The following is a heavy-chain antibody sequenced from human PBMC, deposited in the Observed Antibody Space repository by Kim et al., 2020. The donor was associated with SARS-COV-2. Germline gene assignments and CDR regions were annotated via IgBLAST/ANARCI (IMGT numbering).Heavy chain of an antibody. J-gene: IGHJ2*01. V-gene: IGHV4-59*01. CDR3: ARDYFFDL. CDR2: SGPH. D-gene: IGHD3-10*01. Sequence: SGPHDYNPHLKTRATISIDTSKNQFYLKLNSVTAADTAVYYCARDYFFDLWGRGTLVTVSS.